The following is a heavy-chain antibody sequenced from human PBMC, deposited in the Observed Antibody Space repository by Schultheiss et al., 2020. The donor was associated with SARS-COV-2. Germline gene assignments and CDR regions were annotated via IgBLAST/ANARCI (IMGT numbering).Heavy chain of an antibody. CDR3: ARGGGERGVVVPAAIYFYYGMDV. CDR2: ISYVGSKK. D-gene: IGHD2-2*01. V-gene: IGHV3-30*03. CDR1: GFIFSKAW. J-gene: IGHJ6*02. Sequence: GGSLRLSCAASGFIFSKAWMSWVRQAPGKGLEWVAVISYVGSKKYYVDSVKGRFTISRDNSKNTLYLQMNSLRDEDTAVYYCARGGGERGVVVPAAIYFYYGMDVWGQGTTVTVSS.